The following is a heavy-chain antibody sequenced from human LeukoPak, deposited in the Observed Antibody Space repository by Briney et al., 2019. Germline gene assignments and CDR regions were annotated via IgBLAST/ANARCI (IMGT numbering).Heavy chain of an antibody. CDR3: ARAGTAMPDYYYYGMDV. J-gene: IGHJ6*02. CDR1: GYTFTSYA. V-gene: IGHV7-4-1*02. Sequence: GASVKVSCKASGYTFTSYAMNWVRQAPGQGLEWMGWINTNTGNPTYAQGFTGRFVFSLDTSVSTAYLQISSLKAEDTAVYYCARAGTAMPDYYYYGMDVWGQGTTVTVSS. CDR2: INTNTGNP. D-gene: IGHD5-18*01.